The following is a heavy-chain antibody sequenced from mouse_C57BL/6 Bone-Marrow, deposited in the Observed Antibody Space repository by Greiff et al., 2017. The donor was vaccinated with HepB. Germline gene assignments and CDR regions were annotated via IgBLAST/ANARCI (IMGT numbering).Heavy chain of an antibody. CDR3: ARHGGDYYGSSSLYYAMDY. CDR1: EYEFPSHD. D-gene: IGHD1-1*01. J-gene: IGHJ4*01. Sequence: EVQGVESGGGLVQPGESLKLSCESNEYEFPSHDMSWVRKTPEKRLELVAAINSDGGSTYYPDTMERRFIISRDNTKKTLYLQMSSLRSEDTALYYCARHGGDYYGSSSLYYAMDYWGQGTSVTVSS. V-gene: IGHV5-2*01. CDR2: INSDGGST.